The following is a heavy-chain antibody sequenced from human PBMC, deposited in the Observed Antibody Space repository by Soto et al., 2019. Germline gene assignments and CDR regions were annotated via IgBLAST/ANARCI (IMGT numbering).Heavy chain of an antibody. Sequence: ASVKVSCKASGYTFTSYGISWVRQAPGQGLEWMGWISAYNGNKNYAQKLQGRVTITPDTSTSTAYMELRSLRSDDTAVYYCARDRSYDILTGANRRDYWGQGTLVTVSS. D-gene: IGHD3-9*01. CDR3: ARDRSYDILTGANRRDY. V-gene: IGHV1-18*04. CDR1: GYTFTSYG. CDR2: ISAYNGNK. J-gene: IGHJ4*02.